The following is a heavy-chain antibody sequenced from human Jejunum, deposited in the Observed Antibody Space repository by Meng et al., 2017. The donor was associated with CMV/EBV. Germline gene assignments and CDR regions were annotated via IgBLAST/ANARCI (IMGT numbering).Heavy chain of an antibody. Sequence: CAASGFTFRTYTMNWVRQAPGRGLEWVSSITSSSTFIYYADSAKGRFTISRDNAKNSLYLQMNSLRADDTAVYYCARDYRRGDGSGWGQGTLVTVSS. D-gene: IGHD2-21*02. CDR1: GFTFRTYT. CDR3: ARDYRRGDGSG. CDR2: ITSSSTFI. J-gene: IGHJ4*02. V-gene: IGHV3-21*01.